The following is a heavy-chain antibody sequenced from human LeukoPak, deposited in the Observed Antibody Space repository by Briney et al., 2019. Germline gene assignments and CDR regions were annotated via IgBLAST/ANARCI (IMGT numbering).Heavy chain of an antibody. Sequence: ASVTVSFTASGYTFTGYYMHWVRQAPGQGLEWMGWINPNSGGTNYAQKFQGRVTTTRDTSISTAYMELSRLRSDDTAVYYCAHEKGYSGYDITTWGQGTLVTVSS. D-gene: IGHD5-12*01. V-gene: IGHV1-2*02. CDR1: GYTFTGYY. J-gene: IGHJ4*02. CDR3: AHEKGYSGYDITT. CDR2: INPNSGGT.